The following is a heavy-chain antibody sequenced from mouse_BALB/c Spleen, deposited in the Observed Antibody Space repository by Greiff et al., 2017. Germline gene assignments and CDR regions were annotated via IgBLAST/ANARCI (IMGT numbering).Heavy chain of an antibody. Sequence: EVQLQQSGPELVKPGASVKMSCEASGYTFTSYVMHWVKQKPGQGLEWIGYINPYNDGTKYNEKFKGKATLTSDKSSSTAYMELSSLTSEDSAVYYCAREGTYYYYAMDYWGQGTSVTVSS. CDR3: AREGTYYYYAMDY. CDR1: GYTFTSYV. J-gene: IGHJ4*01. D-gene: IGHD2-10*01. V-gene: IGHV1-14*01. CDR2: INPYNDGT.